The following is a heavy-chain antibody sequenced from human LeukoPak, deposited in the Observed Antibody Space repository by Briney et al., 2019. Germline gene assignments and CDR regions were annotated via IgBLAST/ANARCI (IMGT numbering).Heavy chain of an antibody. V-gene: IGHV3-23*01. Sequence: GGSLRLSCAASGFTFSSYAMSWVRQAPGEGLEWVSAISGSGGSTYYADSVKGRFTISRDNSKNTLYLQMNSLRAEDTAVYYCAKGRFIVVVPAARGGDYVFDYWGQGTLVTVSS. J-gene: IGHJ4*02. D-gene: IGHD2-2*01. CDR2: ISGSGGST. CDR1: GFTFSSYA. CDR3: AKGRFIVVVPAARGGDYVFDY.